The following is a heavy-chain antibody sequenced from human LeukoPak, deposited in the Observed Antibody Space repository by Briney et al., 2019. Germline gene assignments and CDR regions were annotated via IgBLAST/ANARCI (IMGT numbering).Heavy chain of an antibody. CDR2: INQDGTEK. J-gene: IGHJ4*02. V-gene: IGHV3-7*01. CDR1: GFTFSSDW. D-gene: IGHD3-10*01. CDR3: GRESPFLLWFGVFDY. Sequence: GGSLRLSCAASGFTFSSDWMSWVRQAPGKGLEWVANINQDGTEKNYVDSVKGRFTISRDNAKNSLYLQMSSLRAEDTAVYYCGRESPFLLWFGVFDYWGRGTLVTVSS.